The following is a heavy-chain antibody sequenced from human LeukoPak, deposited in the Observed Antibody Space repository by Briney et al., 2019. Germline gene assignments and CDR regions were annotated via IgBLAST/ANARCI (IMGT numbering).Heavy chain of an antibody. V-gene: IGHV5-51*01. Sequence: GESLKISCKGSGYSFTTYWIGWVRQMPGKGLEWMGIIYPGDSDTRYSPSFQGQVTISADKSISTAYLQWSSLKASDTAMYYCARLHGSGSYYGYFDYWGQGTLVTVSS. J-gene: IGHJ4*02. CDR1: GYSFTTYW. CDR2: IYPGDSDT. D-gene: IGHD3-10*01. CDR3: ARLHGSGSYYGYFDY.